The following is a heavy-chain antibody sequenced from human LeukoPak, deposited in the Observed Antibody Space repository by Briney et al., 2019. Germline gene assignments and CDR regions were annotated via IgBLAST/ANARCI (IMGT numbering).Heavy chain of an antibody. D-gene: IGHD6-13*01. Sequence: PSETLSLTCTVSGGSITSSSYCCGWLRQPAGKGLEWIGSIYYSGSTYYNPSLKSRVTISVDTSKNQFSLKLSSVTAADTAVYYCARVGIAAAGTWYFDLWGRGTLVTVSS. J-gene: IGHJ2*01. V-gene: IGHV4-39*07. CDR2: IYYSGST. CDR1: GGSITSSSYC. CDR3: ARVGIAAAGTWYFDL.